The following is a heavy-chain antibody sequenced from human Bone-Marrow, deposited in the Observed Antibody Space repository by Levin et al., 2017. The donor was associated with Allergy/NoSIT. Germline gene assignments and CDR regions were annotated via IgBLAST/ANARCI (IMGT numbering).Heavy chain of an antibody. CDR3: ARRKFYYGSGSPPVGAFDI. D-gene: IGHD3-10*01. CDR2: IYPGDSDT. J-gene: IGHJ3*02. Sequence: GASVKVSCKGSGYSFTSYWIGWVRQMPGKGLEWMGIIYPGDSDTRYSPSFQGQVTISADKSISTAYLQWSSLKASDTAMYYCARRKFYYGSGSPPVGAFDIWGQGTMVTVSS. CDR1: GYSFTSYW. V-gene: IGHV5-51*01.